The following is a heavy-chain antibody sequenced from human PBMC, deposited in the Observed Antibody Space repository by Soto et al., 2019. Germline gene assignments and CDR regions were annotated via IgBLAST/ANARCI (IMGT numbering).Heavy chain of an antibody. D-gene: IGHD6-13*01. CDR3: ARGYESSSRSVAY. J-gene: IGHJ1*01. V-gene: IGHV3-11*01. Sequence: GGSLRLSCAASGFTFSDYYMSWIRQAPGKGLEWVSYISSSGSTIYYADSVKGRFTISRDNAKNSLYLQMNSLRVGDTAVYYCARGYESSSRSVAYWRQGIRVTVSS. CDR1: GFTFSDYY. CDR2: ISSSGSTI.